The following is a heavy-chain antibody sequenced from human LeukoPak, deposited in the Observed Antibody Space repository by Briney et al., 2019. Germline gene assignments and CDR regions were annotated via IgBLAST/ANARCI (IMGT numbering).Heavy chain of an antibody. CDR1: GFTFDDYA. J-gene: IGHJ4*02. Sequence: QTGGSLRLSCAASGFTFDDYAMHWVRQAPGKGLEWVSGISWNSGSIGYADSVKGRFTISRDNAKNSLYLQMNSLRAEDTALYYCAKAFYYDSSGYYDYWGQGTLVTVSS. CDR2: ISWNSGSI. CDR3: AKAFYYDSSGYYDY. V-gene: IGHV3-9*01. D-gene: IGHD3-22*01.